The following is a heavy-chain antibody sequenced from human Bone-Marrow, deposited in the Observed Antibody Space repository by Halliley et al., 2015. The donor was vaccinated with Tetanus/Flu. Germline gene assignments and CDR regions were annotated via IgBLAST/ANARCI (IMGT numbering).Heavy chain of an antibody. Sequence: TLSLTCVASGYSISSGSFWAWIRQTPGKGLEWIGSVSHSGNSYYNPSLRSRVTLQVDTSKNHFSLSLSSVTAADTAVFYCARVLATLPGVYGMDVWGQGTTVTVSS. CDR1: GYSISSGSF. D-gene: IGHD2-15*01. CDR2: VSHSGNS. V-gene: IGHV4-38-2*01. CDR3: ARVLATLPGVYGMDV. J-gene: IGHJ6*02.